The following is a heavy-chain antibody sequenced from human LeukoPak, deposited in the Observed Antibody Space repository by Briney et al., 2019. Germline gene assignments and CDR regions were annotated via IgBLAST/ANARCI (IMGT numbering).Heavy chain of an antibody. CDR2: INPNSGGT. D-gene: IGHD3-10*01. V-gene: IGHV1-2*02. CDR3: ARTMVRRVIGPFDY. CDR1: GYTFTGYY. Sequence: PRASVKVSCKASGYTFTGYYMHWVRQAPGQGLEWMGWINPNSGGTNYAQKFQGRVTMTRDTSISTAYMELSRLRSDDTAVYYCARTMVRRVIGPFDYWGQGTLVTVSS. J-gene: IGHJ4*02.